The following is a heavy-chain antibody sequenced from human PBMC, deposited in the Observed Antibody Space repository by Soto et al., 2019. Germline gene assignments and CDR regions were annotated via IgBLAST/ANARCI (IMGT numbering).Heavy chain of an antibody. CDR3: ARGAQDGIVVVTANYFDY. CDR2: IYHSGST. D-gene: IGHD2-21*02. Sequence: SETLSLTCAVSGGSISSSNWWSWVRQPPGKGLEWIGEIYHSGSTNYNPSLKSRVTISVDKSKNQFSLKLSSVTAADTAVYYCARGAQDGIVVVTANYFDYWGQGTLVTVSS. V-gene: IGHV4-4*02. CDR1: GGSISSSNW. J-gene: IGHJ4*02.